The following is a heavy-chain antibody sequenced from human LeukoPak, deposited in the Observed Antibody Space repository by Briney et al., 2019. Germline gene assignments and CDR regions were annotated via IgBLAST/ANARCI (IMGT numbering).Heavy chain of an antibody. CDR2: IYTSGST. V-gene: IGHV4-4*07. CDR1: GGSFSTYY. Sequence: SETLSLTCTVSGGSFSTYYWSWLRQPAGKGLEWIGRIYTSGSTNYNPSLKSRVTMSVDTSKNQFSLKLSSVTAADTAVYYCARDSPGPGILTGYYYYYYMDVWGKGTTVTISS. D-gene: IGHD3-9*01. CDR3: ARDSPGPGILTGYYYYYYMDV. J-gene: IGHJ6*03.